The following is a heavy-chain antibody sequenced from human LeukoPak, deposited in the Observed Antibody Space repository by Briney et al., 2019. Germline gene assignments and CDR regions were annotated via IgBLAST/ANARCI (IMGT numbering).Heavy chain of an antibody. V-gene: IGHV3-11*05. CDR2: ISNSGVHT. CDR3: ARVAALRHYFDN. D-gene: IGHD6-19*01. Sequence: GGSLRLSCAASGFTFSDYSMNWIRQAPGKGLEWISHISNSGVHTKYADFVKGRFTISGDNTKKSLYLQMNSLRAEDTAIYYCARVAALRHYFDNWGQGTLVSVSS. J-gene: IGHJ4*02. CDR1: GFTFSDYS.